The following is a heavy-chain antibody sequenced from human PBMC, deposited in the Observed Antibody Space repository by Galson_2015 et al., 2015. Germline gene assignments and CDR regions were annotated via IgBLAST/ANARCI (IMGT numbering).Heavy chain of an antibody. D-gene: IGHD5-12*01. V-gene: IGHV3-30-3*01. J-gene: IGHJ4*02. Sequence: SLRLSCAASGFTFSSYAMHWVRQAPGKGLEWVAVISYDGSNKYYADSVKGRFTISRDNSKNTLYLQMNSLRAEDTAVYYCAREGFDYYFDYWGQGTLVTVPS. CDR3: AREGFDYYFDY. CDR2: ISYDGSNK. CDR1: GFTFSSYA.